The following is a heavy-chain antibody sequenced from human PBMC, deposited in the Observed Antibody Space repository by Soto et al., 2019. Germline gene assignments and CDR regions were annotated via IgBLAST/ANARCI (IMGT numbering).Heavy chain of an antibody. CDR3: ARGGHVVVVTAALDY. V-gene: IGHV1-46*01. D-gene: IGHD2-21*02. Sequence: QVQLVQSGAEVKKPGASVKVSCKASGDTFTDYYIHWVRQAPGQGLEWMGTVNPSGGHTTYAQHFRGRRTMTRDTSPSTLYMELTSLTSEATAVYYCARGGHVVVVTAALDYWGQGTLVTVSS. CDR1: GDTFTDYY. J-gene: IGHJ4*02. CDR2: VNPSGGHT.